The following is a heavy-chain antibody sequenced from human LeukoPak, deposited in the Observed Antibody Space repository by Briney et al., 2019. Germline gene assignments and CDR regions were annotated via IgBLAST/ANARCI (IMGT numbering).Heavy chain of an antibody. CDR3: ARGVRDIVVVVAATAANFDY. V-gene: IGHV4-34*01. CDR1: GGSISSYY. Sequence: PSETLSLTCTVSGGSISSYYWSWIRQPPGKGLEWIGEINHSGSTNYNPSLKSRVTISVDTSKNQFSLKLSSVTAADTAVYYCARGVRDIVVVVAATAANFDYWGQGTLVTVSS. J-gene: IGHJ4*02. CDR2: INHSGST. D-gene: IGHD2-15*01.